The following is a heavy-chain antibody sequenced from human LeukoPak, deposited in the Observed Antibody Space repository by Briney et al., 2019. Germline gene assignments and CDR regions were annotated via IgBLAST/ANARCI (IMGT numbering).Heavy chain of an antibody. D-gene: IGHD3-22*01. J-gene: IGHJ4*02. CDR3: ARGKPIAYYYDSSGQRGDY. V-gene: IGHV1-2*06. CDR1: GYTFTGYY. CDR2: INPNSGGT. Sequence: ASVKVSCKASGYTFTGYYMHWVRQAPGQGLEWMGRINPNSGGTNYAQKFQGRATMTRDTSISAAYMELSRLRSDDTAVYYCARGKPIAYYYDSSGQRGDYWGQGTLVTVSS.